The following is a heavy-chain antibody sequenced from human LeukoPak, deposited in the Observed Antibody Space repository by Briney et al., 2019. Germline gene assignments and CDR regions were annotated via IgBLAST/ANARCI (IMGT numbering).Heavy chain of an antibody. CDR3: AKPRSGWTYYYYGMDV. CDR1: GFTFSSYW. V-gene: IGHV3-7*01. D-gene: IGHD6-19*01. J-gene: IGHJ6*02. CDR2: IKQDGSEK. Sequence: GGSLRLSCAASGFTFSSYWMSWVRQAPGKGLEWVANIKQDGSEKYYVDSVKGRFTISRDNAKNSLYLQMNSLRAEDTAVYYCAKPRSGWTYYYYGMDVWGQGTTVTVSS.